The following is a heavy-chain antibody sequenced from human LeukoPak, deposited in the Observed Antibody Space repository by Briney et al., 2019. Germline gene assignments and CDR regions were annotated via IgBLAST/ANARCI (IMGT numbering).Heavy chain of an antibody. CDR2: ISSGGSTI. CDR3: ARDSLDDSLSY. CDR1: GFTFSSYE. J-gene: IGHJ4*02. V-gene: IGHV3-48*03. Sequence: PAGGSLRLSCAASGFTFSSYEMNWVRQAPGKGLEWVSYISSGGSTIYYADSVKGRFTISRDNAKNSLYLQMNSLRAEDTAVYYCARDSLDDSLSYWGQGTLVTVSS. D-gene: IGHD3-22*01.